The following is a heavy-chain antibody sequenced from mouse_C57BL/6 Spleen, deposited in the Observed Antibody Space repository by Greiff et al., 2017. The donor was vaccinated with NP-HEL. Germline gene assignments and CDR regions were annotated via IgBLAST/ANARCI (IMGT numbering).Heavy chain of an antibody. J-gene: IGHJ2*01. Sequence: VQLQQSGAELARPGASVKLSCKASGYTFTSYGISWVKQRTGQGLEWIGEIYPRSGNTYYNEKFKGKATLTADKSSSTAYMELRSLTSEDSAVYFCARGTTRYFDYWGQGTTRTVSS. D-gene: IGHD1-1*01. CDR1: GYTFTSYG. CDR3: ARGTTRYFDY. CDR2: IYPRSGNT. V-gene: IGHV1-81*01.